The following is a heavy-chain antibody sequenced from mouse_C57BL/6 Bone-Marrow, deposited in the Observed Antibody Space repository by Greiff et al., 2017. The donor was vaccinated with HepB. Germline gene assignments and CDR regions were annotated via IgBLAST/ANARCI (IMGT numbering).Heavy chain of an antibody. CDR3: ARFGSPSYYGSSHWYFDV. D-gene: IGHD1-1*01. CDR2: IYPGSGST. CDR1: GYTFTSYW. V-gene: IGHV1-55*01. J-gene: IGHJ1*03. Sequence: VQLQQPGAELVKPGASVKMSCKASGYTFTSYWITWVKQRPGQGLEWIGDIYPGSGSTNYNEKFKSKATLTVDTSSSTAYMQLSSLTSEDSAVYYCARFGSPSYYGSSHWYFDVWGTGTTVTVSS.